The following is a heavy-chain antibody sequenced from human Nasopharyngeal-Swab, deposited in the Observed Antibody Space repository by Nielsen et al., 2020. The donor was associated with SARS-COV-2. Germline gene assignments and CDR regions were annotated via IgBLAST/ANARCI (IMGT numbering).Heavy chain of an antibody. D-gene: IGHD2-2*01. CDR2: ISSSGSTI. CDR1: GFTFSDYC. Sequence: GESLKISCAASGFTFSDYCMSWIRQAPGKGLEWVSYISSSGSTIYYADSVKGRFTISRDNAKNSLYLQMNSLRAEDTAVYYCARDEGRCSSTSCYVDYWGQGTLVTVSS. CDR3: ARDEGRCSSTSCYVDY. V-gene: IGHV3-11*01. J-gene: IGHJ4*02.